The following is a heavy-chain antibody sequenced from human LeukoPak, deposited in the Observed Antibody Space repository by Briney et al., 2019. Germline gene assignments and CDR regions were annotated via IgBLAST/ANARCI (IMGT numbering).Heavy chain of an antibody. J-gene: IGHJ4*02. CDR1: GGSISSYY. Sequence: SETLSLTCTVSGGSISSYYWSWIRQPPGKGLEWIGYIYYSGSTNYNPSLKSRVTISVDTSKNQFSLKLSSVIAADTAVYYCARVGRIAARRYFDYWGQGTLVTVSS. CDR3: ARVGRIAARRYFDY. D-gene: IGHD6-6*01. CDR2: IYYSGST. V-gene: IGHV4-59*01.